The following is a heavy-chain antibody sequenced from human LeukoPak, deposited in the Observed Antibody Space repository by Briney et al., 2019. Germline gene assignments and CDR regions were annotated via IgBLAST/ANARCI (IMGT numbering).Heavy chain of an antibody. D-gene: IGHD6-19*01. CDR1: GYTLTELS. CDR3: ARGRIGYSSRVFNY. CDR2: FDPEDGET. V-gene: IGHV1-24*01. J-gene: IGHJ4*02. Sequence: ASVKVSCKVSGYTLTELSTHWVRQAPGKGLEWMGGFDPEDGETIYAQKFQGRVTMTEDTSTDTAYMELSSLRSEDTAVYYCARGRIGYSSRVFNYWGQGTLVTVSS.